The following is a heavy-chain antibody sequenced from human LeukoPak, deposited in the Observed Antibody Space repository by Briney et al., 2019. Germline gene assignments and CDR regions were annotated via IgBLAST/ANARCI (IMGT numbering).Heavy chain of an antibody. CDR2: ISGSGGST. CDR3: AKGRNNIAVADAFDY. Sequence: PGGSLRLSCAASGFTFSSYGMSWVRQAPGKGLEWVSAISGSGGSTYYADSVKGRFTISRDNSKNTLYLQMNSLRAEDTAVYYCAKGRNNIAVADAFDYWGQGTLVTVSS. CDR1: GFTFSSYG. J-gene: IGHJ4*02. V-gene: IGHV3-23*01. D-gene: IGHD6-19*01.